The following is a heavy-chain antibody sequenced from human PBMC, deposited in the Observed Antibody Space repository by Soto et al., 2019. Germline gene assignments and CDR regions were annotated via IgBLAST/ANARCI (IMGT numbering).Heavy chain of an antibody. CDR1: GGSISSYY. CDR3: ARLARYCSGGSCYPGYFQH. Sequence: SETLSLTCTVSGGSISSYYWSWIRQPPGKGLEWIGYIYYSGSTNYNPSLKSRVTISVDTSKNQFSLKLSSVTAADTAVYYCARLARYCSGGSCYPGYFQHWGQGTLVTVSS. CDR2: IYYSGST. V-gene: IGHV4-59*01. D-gene: IGHD2-15*01. J-gene: IGHJ1*01.